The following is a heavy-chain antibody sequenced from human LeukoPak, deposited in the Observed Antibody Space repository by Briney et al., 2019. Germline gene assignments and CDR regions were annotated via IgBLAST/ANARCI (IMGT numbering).Heavy chain of an antibody. CDR3: ARAPYGSGSYSDY. V-gene: IGHV3-21*01. Sequence: GGSLRLSCAASGFTFSSYSMNWVRQAPGKGPEWVSSISSSSSYIYYADSVKGRFTISRDNAKNSLYLQMNSLRAEDTAVYYCARAPYGSGSYSDYWGQGTLVTVSS. D-gene: IGHD3-10*01. CDR2: ISSSSSYI. CDR1: GFTFSSYS. J-gene: IGHJ4*02.